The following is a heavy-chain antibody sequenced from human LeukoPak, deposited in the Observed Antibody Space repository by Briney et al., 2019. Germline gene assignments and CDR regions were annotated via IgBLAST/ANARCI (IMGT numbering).Heavy chain of an antibody. J-gene: IGHJ4*02. CDR2: IKPDGSEK. V-gene: IGHV3-7*01. D-gene: IGHD3-16*01. CDR1: GFTFSSHW. Sequence: GGALRRSCAASGFTFSSHWMSWVRQAPGKGLEWVANIKPDGSEKYPVDSVKGRFTVTRDNARNTLYLQMSRLRDDDSAVYYCARAPAFGTVDFWGQGTLVTVSS. CDR3: ARAPAFGTVDF.